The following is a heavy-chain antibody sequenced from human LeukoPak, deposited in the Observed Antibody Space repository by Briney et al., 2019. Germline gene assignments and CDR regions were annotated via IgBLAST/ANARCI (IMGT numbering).Heavy chain of an antibody. CDR1: GASIRGSITSGTYY. V-gene: IGHV4-61*02. CDR2: MYNSGTT. J-gene: IGHJ4*02. D-gene: IGHD1-14*01. Sequence: SQTLSLNCTVSGASIRGSITSGTYYWNWIRQPAGKGLEWIGRMYNSGTTINYNPSLKSRVSISVHTSKNQFSLNVTSVTAADTAVYYCARSTNRVDSWGQGTLVTVSS. CDR3: ARSTNRVDS.